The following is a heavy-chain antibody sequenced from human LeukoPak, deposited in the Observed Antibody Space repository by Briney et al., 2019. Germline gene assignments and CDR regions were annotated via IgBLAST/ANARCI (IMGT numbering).Heavy chain of an antibody. J-gene: IGHJ4*02. V-gene: IGHV3-23*01. CDR2: ISGSGDYT. CDR1: GFTFSSNG. Sequence: PGGSLRLSCAVSGFTFSSNGMSWVRQAPGKGLEWVSSISGSGDYTAYADSLKGRFTISRDNSKNTLYLQMDSLRAEDTAVYYCAKYYYGSSGSKTFDYWGQGTQVTVSS. CDR3: AKYYYGSSGSKTFDY. D-gene: IGHD3-22*01.